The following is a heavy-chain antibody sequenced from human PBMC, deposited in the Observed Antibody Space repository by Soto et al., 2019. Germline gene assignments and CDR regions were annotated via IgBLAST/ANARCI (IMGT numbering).Heavy chain of an antibody. J-gene: IGHJ4*02. D-gene: IGHD3-10*01. CDR2: ISSSSSYI. Sequence: GSLRLSCTGSGFTFSSSTMTWVRQGPGKGLEWVSSISSSSSYIYFADSLKGRFTISRDNAKNSLYLQMNSLRAEDTAVYYCARDIGEMSAVWGQGTQVTVSS. V-gene: IGHV3-21*06. CDR1: GFTFSSST. CDR3: ARDIGEMSAV.